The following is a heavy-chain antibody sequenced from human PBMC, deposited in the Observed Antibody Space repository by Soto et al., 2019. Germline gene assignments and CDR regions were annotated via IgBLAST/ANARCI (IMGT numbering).Heavy chain of an antibody. J-gene: IGHJ6*02. CDR3: AREIAAAGHYYGMDV. Sequence: SVKVSCKASGGTFSSYAISWVRQAPGQGLEWMGGIIPIFGTANYAQKFQGRVTITADESTSTAYMELSSLRSEDTAVYYCAREIAAAGHYYGMDVWGQGTTVTVSS. CDR2: IIPIFGTA. D-gene: IGHD6-13*01. V-gene: IGHV1-69*13. CDR1: GGTFSSYA.